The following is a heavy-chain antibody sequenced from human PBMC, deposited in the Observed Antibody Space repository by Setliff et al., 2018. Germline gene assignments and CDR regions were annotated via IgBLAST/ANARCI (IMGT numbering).Heavy chain of an antibody. J-gene: IGHJ6*02. CDR3: ARNWVTAQHYYYGMDV. CDR1: GFTLSSYS. D-gene: IGHD2-21*02. V-gene: IGHV3-48*01. CDR2: ISSSSSTI. Sequence: GGSLRLSCAASGFTLSSYSMNWVRQAPGKGLEWVSYISSSSSTIYYADSVKGRFTISRDNSKNTLYLQMDSLRADDTAVYYCARNWVTAQHYYYGMDVWGQGTTVTVSS.